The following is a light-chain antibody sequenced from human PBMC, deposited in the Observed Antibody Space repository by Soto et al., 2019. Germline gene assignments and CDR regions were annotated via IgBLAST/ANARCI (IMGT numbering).Light chain of an antibody. CDR1: QSLLHRSGYHY. Sequence: DIVMTQSPLSLAVTPGEPASISCRSSQSLLHRSGYHYLDWYLQRPGQSPHLLIHWGSSRASGVPDRFSGSGSGTDFTLKISRVEAEDVGLYYCLQALQTPLTFGGGTKVEIK. CDR2: WGS. V-gene: IGKV2-28*01. J-gene: IGKJ4*01. CDR3: LQALQTPLT.